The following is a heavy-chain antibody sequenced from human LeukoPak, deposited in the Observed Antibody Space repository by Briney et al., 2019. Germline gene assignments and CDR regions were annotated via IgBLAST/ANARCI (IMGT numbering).Heavy chain of an antibody. CDR1: GGSISSHY. V-gene: IGHV4-59*11. Sequence: PSETLSLTCTVSGGSISSHYWSWIRQPPGKGLEWIGYIYYSGSTNYNPSLKSRVTISVDTSKNQFSLKLSSVTAADTAVYYCARSSSSPNGYFDYWGQGTLVTASS. CDR3: ARSSSSPNGYFDY. D-gene: IGHD6-6*01. CDR2: IYYSGST. J-gene: IGHJ4*02.